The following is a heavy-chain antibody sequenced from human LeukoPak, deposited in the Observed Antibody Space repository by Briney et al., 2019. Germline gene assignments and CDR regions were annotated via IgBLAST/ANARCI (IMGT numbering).Heavy chain of an antibody. J-gene: IGHJ5*02. Sequence: QPGGSLRLSCAASGFTFSSYWMTWVRQAPGKGLEWVASIKQDGSEKYYVDSVRGRFTISRDNAQNSLSLQMNILRPQDTAVYYCARAYCRSTTCCYPSWGQGTLVTVSS. CDR1: GFTFSSYW. V-gene: IGHV3-7*01. CDR3: ARAYCRSTTCCYPS. CDR2: IKQDGSEK. D-gene: IGHD2-2*01.